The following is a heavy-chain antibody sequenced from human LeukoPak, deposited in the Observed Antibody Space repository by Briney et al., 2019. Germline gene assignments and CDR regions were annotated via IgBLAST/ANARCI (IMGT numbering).Heavy chain of an antibody. CDR3: ARGAVADY. CDR2: INHSGST. V-gene: IGHV4-34*01. J-gene: IGHJ4*02. Sequence: SETLSLTCAVYGGSFSGYYWSWIRQPPGKGLEWIGEINHSGSTNYNPSLKSRVTISVDTSKNQFSLKLSSVTAADTAVYYCARGAVADYWGQGTLVTVSS. D-gene: IGHD6-19*01. CDR1: GGSFSGYY.